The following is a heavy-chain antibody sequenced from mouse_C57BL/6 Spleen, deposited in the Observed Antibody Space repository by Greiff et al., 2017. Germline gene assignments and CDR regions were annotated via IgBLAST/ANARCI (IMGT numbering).Heavy chain of an antibody. Sequence: VQLQESGPGLVQPSQSLSITCTVSGFSLTSYGVHWVRQPPGKGLEWLGVIWSGGSTDYNAAFISRLSISKDNSKSQVFFKMNSLQADDTAIYYCAKNGYGSSYRYYYAMDYWGQGTSVTVSS. V-gene: IGHV2-4*01. CDR1: GFSLTSYG. D-gene: IGHD1-1*01. CDR3: AKNGYGSSYRYYYAMDY. J-gene: IGHJ4*01. CDR2: IWSGGST.